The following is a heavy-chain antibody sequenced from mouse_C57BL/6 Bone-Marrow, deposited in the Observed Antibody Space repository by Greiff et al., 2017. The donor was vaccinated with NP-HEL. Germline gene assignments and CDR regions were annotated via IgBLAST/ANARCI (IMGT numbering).Heavy chain of an antibody. D-gene: IGHD1-1*01. J-gene: IGHJ4*01. V-gene: IGHV5-12*01. CDR2: ISNGGGST. CDR3: ARGIYYGSSYDYYAMDY. CDR1: GFTFSDYY. Sequence: EVHLVESGGGLVQPGGSLKLSCAASGFTFSDYYMYWVRQTPEKRLEWVAYISNGGGSTYYPDTVKGRFTISRDNAKNTLYLQMSRLKSEDTAMYYCARGIYYGSSYDYYAMDYWGQGTSVTVSS.